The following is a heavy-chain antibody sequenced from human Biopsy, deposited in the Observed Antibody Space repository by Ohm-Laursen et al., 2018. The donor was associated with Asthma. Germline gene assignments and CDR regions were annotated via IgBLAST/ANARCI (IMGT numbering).Heavy chain of an antibody. CDR3: VRDGTDDAFDI. CDR2: ISKDASTQ. CDR1: GFTFGAFW. D-gene: IGHD1-1*01. Sequence: SLRLSCAASGFTFGAFWMSWGRQTPGKGLEWVGVISKDASTQDYADSVKGRFTMARDNSKNTLDLQMNSLREEDTAVYYCVRDGTDDAFDIWGQGTVVSVSS. V-gene: IGHV3-30*03. J-gene: IGHJ3*02.